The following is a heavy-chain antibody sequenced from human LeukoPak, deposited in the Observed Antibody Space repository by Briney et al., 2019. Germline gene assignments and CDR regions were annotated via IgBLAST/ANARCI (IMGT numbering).Heavy chain of an antibody. D-gene: IGHD4-17*01. CDR2: INHSGGT. J-gene: IGHJ6*03. V-gene: IGHV4-34*01. CDR3: ARAGGSTVTTLNYYYYYYYYMDV. CDR1: GGSFSGYY. Sequence: SSETLSLTCAVYGGSFSGYYWSWIRQPPGKGLEWIGEINHSGGTNYNPSLKSRVTISVDTSKNQFSLKLSSVTAADTAVYYCARAGGSTVTTLNYYYYYYYYMDVWGKGTTVTVSS.